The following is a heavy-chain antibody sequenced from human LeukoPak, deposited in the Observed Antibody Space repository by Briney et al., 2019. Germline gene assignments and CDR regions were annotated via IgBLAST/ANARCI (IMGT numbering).Heavy chain of an antibody. D-gene: IGHD3-22*01. CDR1: GYSFTSYW. V-gene: IGHV5-51*01. J-gene: IGHJ4*02. CDR2: IYPGDSDT. Sequence: GESLKISCKGSGYSFTSYWIGWVRQMPGKGLEWMGIIYPGDSDTRYSPSFQGQVTISADKSISTAYLQWSSLKASDTAMYYCARHEGGYDSSGYRPPVDYWGQGTLVTVSS. CDR3: ARHEGGYDSSGYRPPVDY.